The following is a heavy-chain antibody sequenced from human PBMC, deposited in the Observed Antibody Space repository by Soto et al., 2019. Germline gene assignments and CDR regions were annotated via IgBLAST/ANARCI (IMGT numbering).Heavy chain of an antibody. CDR3: AKSPRYYDSSGYYIY. V-gene: IGHV3-23*01. CDR2: ISGNGGST. CDR1: GFTFSSYA. J-gene: IGHJ4*02. Sequence: AGSLRLSCAASGFTFSSYAMSWVRQAPGKGLEWVSAISGNGGSTYYADSVKGRFTISRDNSKNTLYLQMNSLRAEDTAVYYCAKSPRYYDSSGYYIYWGQGTLVTVSS. D-gene: IGHD3-22*01.